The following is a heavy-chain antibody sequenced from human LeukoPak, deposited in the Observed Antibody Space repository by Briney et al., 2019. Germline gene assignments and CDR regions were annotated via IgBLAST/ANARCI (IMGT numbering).Heavy chain of an antibody. J-gene: IGHJ6*03. CDR1: GGSIGTYY. CDR2: IYVTGT. Sequence: SETLSFTCTVSGGSIGTYYWSWIRQSPGKGLEWIGYIYVTGTRYNPYLQSRVTISVDRSRNQFFLKMSSVTAADTAVYYCARHIGGGIEDMDVWGKGTKVIVSS. CDR3: ARHIGGGIEDMDV. V-gene: IGHV4-59*08. D-gene: IGHD3-16*02.